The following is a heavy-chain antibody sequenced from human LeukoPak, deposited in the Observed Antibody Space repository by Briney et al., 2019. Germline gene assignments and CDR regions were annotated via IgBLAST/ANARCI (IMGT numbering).Heavy chain of an antibody. Sequence: PGGSLRLSCVVSGFSFNNYYMAWIRQAPGKEPEWLSCFTGSLSNVHYADFVRGRFTISRDNTKNSLYLQMSSLSAEDTAIYYCVREESRSFGWPDYWGQGTLVTVSS. CDR3: VREESRSFGWPDY. CDR1: GFSFNNYY. D-gene: IGHD3-9*01. V-gene: IGHV3-11*01. CDR2: FTGSLSNV. J-gene: IGHJ4*02.